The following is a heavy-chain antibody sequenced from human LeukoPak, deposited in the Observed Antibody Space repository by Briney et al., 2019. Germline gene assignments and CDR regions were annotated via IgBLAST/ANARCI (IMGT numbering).Heavy chain of an antibody. D-gene: IGHD5-12*01. CDR1: GFTFSNYA. J-gene: IGHJ4*02. Sequence: GGSLRLSSAASGFTFSNYAMSWVRQAPGKGLEWVSAISGSGGSTYYADSVKGRFTISRDNSKNSLYLQMNSLRAEDTAVYYCARESGYAVGDFWGQGTLVTVSS. V-gene: IGHV3-23*01. CDR2: ISGSGGST. CDR3: ARESGYAVGDF.